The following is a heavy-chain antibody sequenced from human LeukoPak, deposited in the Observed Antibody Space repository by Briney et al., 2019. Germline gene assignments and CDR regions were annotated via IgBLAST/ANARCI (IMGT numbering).Heavy chain of an antibody. D-gene: IGHD3-22*01. CDR1: GGSFSDYY. J-gene: IGHJ4*02. CDR3: ARNLPIYYDSSGYFYFDF. CDR2: INHSGST. V-gene: IGHV4-34*01. Sequence: SETLSLPCAVYGGSFSDYYWNWIRQPPGKGLEWIGEINHSGSTNYNPSLKSRVTISVDTSKNQFSLKLTSVTAADTAVYYCARNLPIYYDSSGYFYFDFWGQGTLVTVSS.